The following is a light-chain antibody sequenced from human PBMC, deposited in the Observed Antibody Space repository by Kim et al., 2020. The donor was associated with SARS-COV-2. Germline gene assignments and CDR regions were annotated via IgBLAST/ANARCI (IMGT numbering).Light chain of an antibody. CDR3: CSYAGRFTWV. CDR1: SSDVCDYDL. CDR2: DVN. J-gene: IGLJ3*02. V-gene: IGLV2-11*03. Sequence: QPVTMSCTGSSSDVCDYDLVSWYQQLPGTAPTLIMADVNKRPSGVPDRFSGSKSGNTASLTISGLQVADEADYYCCSYAGRFTWVFGGGTQLTVL.